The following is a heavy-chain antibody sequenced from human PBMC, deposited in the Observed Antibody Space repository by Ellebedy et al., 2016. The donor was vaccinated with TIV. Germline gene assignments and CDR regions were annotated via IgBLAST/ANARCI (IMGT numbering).Heavy chain of an antibody. CDR1: GFTFSSHE. Sequence: PGGSLRLSCAASGFTFSSHEMNWVRQAPGKGLEWVSYISSSGNSIYYADSVKGRFTISRDNAKNSLYLQMNSLRAEDTAVYYCARNWGPHWGQGTLVTVSS. J-gene: IGHJ4*02. CDR2: ISSSGNSI. CDR3: ARNWGPH. D-gene: IGHD3-16*01. V-gene: IGHV3-48*03.